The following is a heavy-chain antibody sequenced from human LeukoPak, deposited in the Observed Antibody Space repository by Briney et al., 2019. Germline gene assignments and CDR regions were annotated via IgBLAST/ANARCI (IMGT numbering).Heavy chain of an antibody. CDR2: ISYDGSNK. CDR1: GFTFSSYG. D-gene: IGHD5-24*01. J-gene: IGHJ4*02. CDR3: AKGVATITGPFDY. Sequence: AGGSLRLSCAASGFTFSSYGMHWVRQAPGKGLEWVAVISYDGSNKYYADSVKGRFTISRDNSKNTLYLQMNSLRAEDTAVYYCAKGVATITGPFDYWGQGTLVTVSS. V-gene: IGHV3-30*18.